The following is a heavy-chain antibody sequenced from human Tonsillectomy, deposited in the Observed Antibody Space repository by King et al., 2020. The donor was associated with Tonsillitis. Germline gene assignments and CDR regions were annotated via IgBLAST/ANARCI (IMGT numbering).Heavy chain of an antibody. CDR3: ARGSSSWYSGAFDI. Sequence: QLQESGPGLVKPSQTLSLTCTVSGGSISSGSYYWSWIRQPAGKGLEWSGRIYTSGSPNYNPSLTSRVTISVDTPKNQVSLKLSSVTAADTAVYYCARGSSSWYSGAFDIWGQGTMVTVSS. V-gene: IGHV4-61*02. D-gene: IGHD6-13*01. CDR1: GGSISSGSYY. CDR2: IYTSGSP. J-gene: IGHJ3*02.